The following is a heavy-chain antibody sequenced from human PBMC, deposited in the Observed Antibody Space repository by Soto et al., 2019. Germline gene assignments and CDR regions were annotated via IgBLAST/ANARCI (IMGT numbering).Heavy chain of an antibody. CDR3: VRESPFSDV. Sequence: QVQLQESGPGLVKPSQTLSLTCTVSGGSISSSDYYWSWIRQHPGKGLEWIGYFYYTGSTYYNPSLRSRVTISGDTSKNEFSLNLSSVTAADTAVYYCVRESPFSDVWCRGTTVTVS. V-gene: IGHV4-31*03. CDR1: GGSISSSDYY. J-gene: IGHJ6*02. CDR2: FYYTGST.